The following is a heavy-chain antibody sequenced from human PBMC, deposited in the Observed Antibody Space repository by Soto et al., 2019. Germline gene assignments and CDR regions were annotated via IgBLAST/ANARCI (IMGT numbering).Heavy chain of an antibody. CDR3: ARDFTVGAIYSGTYYYCMDV. J-gene: IGHJ6*01. V-gene: IGHV3-33*01. CDR2: IWHDGSKT. Sequence: QVQLVESGGGAVQPGRSLRLSCAASGFTFSSYGMHWVRQAPGKGLEWVAVIWHDGSKTKYADSVKGPFTISRDNAKNTLYLRMDSLIAEDTSVYNCARDFTVGAIYSGTYYYCMDVWGRGTTVTVSS. CDR1: GFTFSSYG. D-gene: IGHD1-26*01.